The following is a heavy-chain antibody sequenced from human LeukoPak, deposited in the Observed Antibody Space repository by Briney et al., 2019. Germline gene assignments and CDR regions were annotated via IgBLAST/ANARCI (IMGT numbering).Heavy chain of an antibody. CDR2: ISWYSGSI. CDR3: ARSRTRLDY. Sequence: GGSLRLSCAASGFTFDDYAMHWVRQAPGKGLEWISGISWYSGSIGYADSVKGRFTISRDNAKNSLYLQMNSLRAEDTAVYYCARSRTRLDYWGQGTLVTVSS. J-gene: IGHJ4*02. V-gene: IGHV3-9*01. CDR1: GFTFDDYA. D-gene: IGHD1-14*01.